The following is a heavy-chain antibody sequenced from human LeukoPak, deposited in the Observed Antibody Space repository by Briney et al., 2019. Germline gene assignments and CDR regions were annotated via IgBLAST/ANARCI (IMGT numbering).Heavy chain of an antibody. J-gene: IGHJ6*03. CDR1: GGSISSYY. V-gene: IGHV4-4*09. CDR2: IYTSGST. CDR3: AKAYSSSSGYYYYYYMDV. Sequence: SETLSLTCTVSGGSISSYYWSWIRQPPGKGLEWIGYIYTSGSTNYNPSLKSRVTISVDTSKNQFSLKLSSVTAADTAVYYCAKAYSSSSGYYYYYYMDVWGKGTTVTVSS. D-gene: IGHD6-6*01.